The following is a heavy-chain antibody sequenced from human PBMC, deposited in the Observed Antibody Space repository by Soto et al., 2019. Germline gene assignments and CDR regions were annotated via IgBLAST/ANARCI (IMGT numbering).Heavy chain of an antibody. D-gene: IGHD5-18*01. CDR2: ISHSGST. J-gene: IGHJ4*02. CDR1: GGSISSAAYY. CDR3: AREYTYGSNFFDC. V-gene: IGHV4-31*03. Sequence: QVQLQESGPGLVKPSQTLSLSCTVSGGSISSAAYYWSWIRQHPGKGLGWIGYISHSGSTYYTPSLKSRVIISADTSKNQFSLNLTSVTAADTAVYYCAREYTYGSNFFDCWGQGDLVTVSS.